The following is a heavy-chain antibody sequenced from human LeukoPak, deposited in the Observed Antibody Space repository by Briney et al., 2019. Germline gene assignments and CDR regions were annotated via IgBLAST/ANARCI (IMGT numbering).Heavy chain of an antibody. D-gene: IGHD3-22*01. V-gene: IGHV3-23*01. Sequence: GGSLRLSCAASGFTFSDYYMTWIRQAPGKGLEWVSAISGSGGSTYYADSVKGRFTISRDNSKNTLYLQMNSLRAEDTAVYYCAKDPDYDSSGYYIYWGQGTLVTVSS. J-gene: IGHJ4*02. CDR3: AKDPDYDSSGYYIY. CDR2: ISGSGGST. CDR1: GFTFSDYY.